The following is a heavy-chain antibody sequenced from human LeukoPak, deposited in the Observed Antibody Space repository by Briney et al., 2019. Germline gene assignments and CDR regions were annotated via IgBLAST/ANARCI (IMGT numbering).Heavy chain of an antibody. D-gene: IGHD2-15*01. Sequence: SETLSLTYTVTGVSISSSNSYWGWIRQPPGKGLEWIGSIYYSGSTYYNPSLKSRVTISVDTSKNQFSLKLSSVTAADTAVYYCARVNQSKYRNTPGNDYWGQGTLVTVSS. V-gene: IGHV4-39*07. J-gene: IGHJ4*02. CDR2: IYYSGST. CDR3: ARVNQSKYRNTPGNDY. CDR1: GVSISSSNSY.